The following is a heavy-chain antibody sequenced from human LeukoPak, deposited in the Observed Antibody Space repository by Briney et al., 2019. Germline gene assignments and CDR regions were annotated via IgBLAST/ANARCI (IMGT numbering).Heavy chain of an antibody. Sequence: SEPLSLTCAVYGGSFSGHYWSWIRQPPGKGLEWVGDINHSGSTNYSPPSDTGVTISVDTSKNQFSLKLNSVTAADTAVYYCARQVGTIGCHFDHWGQGILVTVSS. CDR2: INHSGST. V-gene: IGHV4-34*01. CDR1: GGSFSGHY. D-gene: IGHD5-12*01. J-gene: IGHJ4*02. CDR3: ARQVGTIGCHFDH.